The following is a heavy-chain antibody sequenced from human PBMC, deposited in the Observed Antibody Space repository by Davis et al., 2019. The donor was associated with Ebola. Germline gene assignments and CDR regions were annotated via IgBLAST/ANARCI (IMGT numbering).Heavy chain of an antibody. D-gene: IGHD3-22*01. V-gene: IGHV4-59*01. Sequence: SETLSLTCTVPGGSISSYYWSWIRQPPGKGLEWIGYIYYSGSTNYNPSLKSRVTISVDTSKNPFSLRLSSVTAADTAVYYCARKSYYYDSSGYHRVAFDIWGQGTMVTVSS. J-gene: IGHJ3*02. CDR2: IYYSGST. CDR3: ARKSYYYDSSGYHRVAFDI. CDR1: GGSISSYY.